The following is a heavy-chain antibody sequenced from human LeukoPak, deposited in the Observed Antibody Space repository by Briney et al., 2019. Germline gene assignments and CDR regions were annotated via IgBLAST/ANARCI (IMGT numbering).Heavy chain of an antibody. CDR1: GGSISRNY. CDR3: ARLQYSTGWSTIDY. J-gene: IGHJ4*02. D-gene: IGHD6-19*01. CDR2: ISNSGST. V-gene: IGHV4-59*01. Sequence: PSETLSLTCTVSGGSISRNYWSWIRQPPGKGLECIGYISNSGSTNYNPSLKSRVTISVDTSKNQFSLRLSSVTAAHTAVYYCARLQYSTGWSTIDYWGQGTLVTVSS.